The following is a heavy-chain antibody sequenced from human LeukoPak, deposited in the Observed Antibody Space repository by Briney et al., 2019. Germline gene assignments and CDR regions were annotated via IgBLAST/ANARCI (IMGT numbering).Heavy chain of an antibody. CDR2: IYYSGST. Sequence: KTSETLSLTCTVSGGSISSSSYYWGWIRQPPGKGLEWIGSIYYSGSTYYNPSLKSRVTISVDTSKNQFSLKLSSVTAADTAVYYCARGVNDYGDAFDYWGQGTLVAVSS. V-gene: IGHV4-39*07. CDR3: ARGVNDYGDAFDY. D-gene: IGHD4-17*01. J-gene: IGHJ4*02. CDR1: GGSISSSSYY.